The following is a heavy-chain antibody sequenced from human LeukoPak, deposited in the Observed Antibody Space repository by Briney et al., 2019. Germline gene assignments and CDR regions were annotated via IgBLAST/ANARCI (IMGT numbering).Heavy chain of an antibody. D-gene: IGHD6-13*01. Sequence: GGSLRLSCAASGFTFSSYSMNWVRQAPGKGLEWVSSISSSSSYIYYADSVKGRFTISRDNAKNSLYLQMNSLRAEDTAVYYCASDPDGYSSSWTFDYWGQGTLVTVSS. CDR1: GFTFSSYS. CDR2: ISSSSSYI. V-gene: IGHV3-21*01. J-gene: IGHJ4*02. CDR3: ASDPDGYSSSWTFDY.